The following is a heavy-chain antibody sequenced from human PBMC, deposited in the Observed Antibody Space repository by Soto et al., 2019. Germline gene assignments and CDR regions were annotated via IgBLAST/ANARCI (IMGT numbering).Heavy chain of an antibody. CDR1: GFTFSSYE. CDR2: ITTSGSAT. Sequence: LRLSCAASGFTFSSYEMSWVRQAPGKGLEWVSYITTSGSATYYADSVKGRLTISRDNARNSVYLEMNSLRVEDTAVYYCAREAGVHDWLDPWGQGTQVTVSS. V-gene: IGHV3-48*03. J-gene: IGHJ5*02. D-gene: IGHD3-10*01. CDR3: AREAGVHDWLDP.